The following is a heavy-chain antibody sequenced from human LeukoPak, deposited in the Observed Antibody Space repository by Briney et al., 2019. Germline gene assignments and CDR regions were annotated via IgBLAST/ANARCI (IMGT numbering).Heavy chain of an antibody. Sequence: SVKDSCKASGYTFTSYDINWVRQATGQGLEWMGWMNPKSGNTGYAQKLQGRVTMTRNTSISTAYMELSSLRSEDTAVYYCARGYVGATEYWFDPWGQGTLVTVSS. J-gene: IGHJ5*02. CDR2: MNPKSGNT. D-gene: IGHD1-26*01. CDR1: GYTFTSYD. CDR3: ARGYVGATEYWFDP. V-gene: IGHV1-8*01.